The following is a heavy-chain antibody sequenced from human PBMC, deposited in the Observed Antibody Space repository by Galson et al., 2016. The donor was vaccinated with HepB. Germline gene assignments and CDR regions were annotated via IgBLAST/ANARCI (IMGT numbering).Heavy chain of an antibody. CDR3: VAVAVRGYYYGMDV. CDR2: IYYSGGT. Sequence: TLSLTCTVSGGSISSGGYSWGWIRQHPGRGLEWIGYIYYSGGTFYNPSLKSRVTISVDTSKNHFSLKLSSVTAADTAVYYWVAVAVRGYYYGMDVWGQGTTVTVSS. J-gene: IGHJ6*02. D-gene: IGHD6-19*01. CDR1: GGSISSGGYS. V-gene: IGHV4-31*03.